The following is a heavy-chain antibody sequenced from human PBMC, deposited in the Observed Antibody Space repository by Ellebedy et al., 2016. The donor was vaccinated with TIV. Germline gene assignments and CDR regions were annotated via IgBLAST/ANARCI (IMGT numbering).Heavy chain of an antibody. CDR2: LDPRGGIT. D-gene: IGHD1-1*01. J-gene: IGHJ5*02. Sequence: AASVKVSCKASGYTFDKFYISWLRQAPGQGLEWMGVLDPRGGITKYSQRFQDRLTMTSDTSTDTLYMELNSLTPEDTAVYYCAREQLELEVYWFDPWGQGTLVTVSS. CDR3: AREQLELEVYWFDP. CDR1: GYTFDKFY. V-gene: IGHV1-46*02.